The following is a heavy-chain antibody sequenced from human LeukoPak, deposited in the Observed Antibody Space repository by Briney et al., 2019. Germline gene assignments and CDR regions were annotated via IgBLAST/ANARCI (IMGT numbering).Heavy chain of an antibody. V-gene: IGHV1-18*04. J-gene: IGHJ4*02. CDR3: ARDLGSSSAPKEIDY. CDR1: GYTFTSYY. CDR2: ISAYNGNT. Sequence: GASVKVSCKASGYTFTSYYMHWVRQAPGQGLEWMGWISAYNGNTNYAQKLQGRVTMTTDTSTSTAYMELRSLRSDDTAVYYCARDLGSSSAPKEIDYWGQGTLVTVSS. D-gene: IGHD6-6*01.